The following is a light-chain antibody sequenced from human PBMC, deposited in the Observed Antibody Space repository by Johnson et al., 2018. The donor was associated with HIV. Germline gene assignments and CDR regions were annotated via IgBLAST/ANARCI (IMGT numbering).Light chain of an antibody. CDR2: EDN. J-gene: IGLJ1*01. CDR1: SSNIGNNY. Sequence: HSVLTQPPSVSAAPGQKVTISCSGSSSNIGNNYVSWYQQLPGTAPKLLIYEDNKRPSGIPDRFSGSKSGTSATLGITGLQTGDEADYYCGTWHSSLGVLFGTGTKVTVL. CDR3: GTWHSSLGVL. V-gene: IGLV1-51*02.